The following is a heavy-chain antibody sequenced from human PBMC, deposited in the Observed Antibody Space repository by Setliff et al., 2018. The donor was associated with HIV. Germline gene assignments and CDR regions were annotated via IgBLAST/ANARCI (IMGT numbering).Heavy chain of an antibody. Sequence: SETLSLTCSISDASINSNNYYWVWIRQTPGKGLEWIGSIYYSGTAYYNPSLKSRLIISVDTSKNQFSLNLSSMSAADTAVYFCSRLTRSSSNSYKGRFDPWGQGTLVTVS. V-gene: IGHV4-39*01. D-gene: IGHD2-15*01. CDR3: SRLTRSSSNSYKGRFDP. J-gene: IGHJ5*02. CDR1: DASINSNNYY. CDR2: IYYSGTA.